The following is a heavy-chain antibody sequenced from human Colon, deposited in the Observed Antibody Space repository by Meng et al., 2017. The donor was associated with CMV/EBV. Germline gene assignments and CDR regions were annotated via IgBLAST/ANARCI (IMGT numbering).Heavy chain of an antibody. J-gene: IGHJ4*02. CDR2: IIPIFGTA. Sequence: GKASGGTFSSYAISWVRQAPGQGLEWMGGIIPIFGTANYAQKFQGRVTITTDESTSTAYMELSSLRSEDTAVYYCAWRGNAVGFDYWGQGTLVTVSS. CDR3: AWRGNAVGFDY. CDR1: GGTFSSYA. V-gene: IGHV1-69*05. D-gene: IGHD4-23*01.